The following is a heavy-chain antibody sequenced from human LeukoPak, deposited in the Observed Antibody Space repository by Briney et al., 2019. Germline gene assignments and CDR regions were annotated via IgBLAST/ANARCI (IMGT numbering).Heavy chain of an antibody. Sequence: SETLSLACTVSGGSISSSSYYWGWIRQPPGKGLEWIGSIYYSGSTYYNPSLKSRVTISVDTSKNQFSLKLSSVTAADTAVYYCARHLRVNYYDSSGGPRPFGYWGQGTLVTVSS. CDR2: IYYSGST. CDR1: GGSISSSSYY. J-gene: IGHJ4*02. CDR3: ARHLRVNYYDSSGGPRPFGY. V-gene: IGHV4-39*01. D-gene: IGHD3-22*01.